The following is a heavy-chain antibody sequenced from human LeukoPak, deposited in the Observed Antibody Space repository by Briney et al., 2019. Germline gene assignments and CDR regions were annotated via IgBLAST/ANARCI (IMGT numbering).Heavy chain of an antibody. CDR2: INHSGST. CDR1: GGSFSGYY. D-gene: IGHD1-1*01. J-gene: IGHJ5*02. CDR3: ASLGTIGTYRWERDRRNWFDP. V-gene: IGHV4-34*01. Sequence: PSGTLSLTCAVYGGSFSGYYWSWIRQSPGKGLEWIGEINHSGSTNYNPSLKSRVTISVDTSKNQFSLKLSSVTAADTAVYYCASLGTIGTYRWERDRRNWFDPWGQGTLVTVSS.